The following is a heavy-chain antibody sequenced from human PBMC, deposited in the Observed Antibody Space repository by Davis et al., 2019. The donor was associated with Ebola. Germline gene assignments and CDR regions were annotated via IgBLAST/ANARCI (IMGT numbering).Heavy chain of an antibody. D-gene: IGHD3-22*01. V-gene: IGHV3-23*01. CDR1: GFTFSSSA. CDR2: ISASGGSI. CDR3: ARGGYYDSSGYSHAAFDI. J-gene: IGHJ3*02. Sequence: GESLKISCAASGFTFSSSAMSWVRQAPGKGLEWVSTISASGGSINYADSVEGRFTISRDSSKNTLYLQMNSLRAEDTAVYYCARGGYYDSSGYSHAAFDIWGQGTMVTVSS.